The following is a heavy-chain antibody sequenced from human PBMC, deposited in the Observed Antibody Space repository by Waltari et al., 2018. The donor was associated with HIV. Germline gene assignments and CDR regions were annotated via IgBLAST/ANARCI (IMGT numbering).Heavy chain of an antibody. D-gene: IGHD3-16*01. Sequence: QLQESGPGLVNPSETLSPTCNISGVSVTRHAFYWGWIRQPPGTGLEGIGNIFYSGKSYYNPSLKSRVTLFVDTSKNQVLLKVTSVTAADTSVYYCARRYGARAGWFDSWGQGTPVTVSS. J-gene: IGHJ5*01. V-gene: IGHV4-39*01. CDR2: IFYSGKS. CDR3: ARRYGARAGWFDS. CDR1: GVSVTRHAFY.